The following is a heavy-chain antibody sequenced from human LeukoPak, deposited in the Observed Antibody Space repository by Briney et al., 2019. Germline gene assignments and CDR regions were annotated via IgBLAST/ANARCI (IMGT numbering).Heavy chain of an antibody. J-gene: IGHJ5*02. D-gene: IGHD3-3*01. CDR1: GFTVSTNY. V-gene: IGHV3-53*01. CDR2: IHGGGGT. Sequence: GGSLRLSCAASGFTVSTNYVSWVRQAPGKGPEWVSLIHGGGGTYYADSVKGRFTISRDNSKNTLYLQMNSLRAEDTAVYYCASYYDFWSGYYPYNWFDPWGQGTLSPSPQ. CDR3: ASYYDFWSGYYPYNWFDP.